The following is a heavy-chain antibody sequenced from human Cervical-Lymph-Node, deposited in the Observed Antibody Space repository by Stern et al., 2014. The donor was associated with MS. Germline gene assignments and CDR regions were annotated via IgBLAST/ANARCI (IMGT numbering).Heavy chain of an antibody. CDR1: GITLSSYW. J-gene: IGHJ4*02. Sequence: MQLVQSGGGLVQPGGSLRLSCAASGITLSSYWMHWVRQAPGKGLVWVSRINSDGSSTSYVDSVKGRFTISRDNAKNTLYLQMNSLRAEDTAAYYCARSVGSSSDYFDYWGQGTLVTVSS. V-gene: IGHV3-74*02. CDR3: ARSVGSSSDYFDY. CDR2: INSDGSST. D-gene: IGHD6-6*01.